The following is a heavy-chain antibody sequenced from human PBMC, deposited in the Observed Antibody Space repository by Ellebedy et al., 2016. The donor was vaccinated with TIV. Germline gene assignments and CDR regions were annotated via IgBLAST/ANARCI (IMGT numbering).Heavy chain of an antibody. CDR1: GFTFSSYW. CDR2: IKQDGSEK. D-gene: IGHD3-9*01. J-gene: IGHJ3*02. V-gene: IGHV3-7*01. CDR3: ARDANIDWLSPPDAFDI. Sequence: GGSLRLXXAASGFTFSSYWMSWVRQAPGKGLEWVANIKQDGSEKYYVDSVKGRFTISRDNAKNSLYLQMNSLRAEDTAVYYCARDANIDWLSPPDAFDIWGQGTMVTVSS.